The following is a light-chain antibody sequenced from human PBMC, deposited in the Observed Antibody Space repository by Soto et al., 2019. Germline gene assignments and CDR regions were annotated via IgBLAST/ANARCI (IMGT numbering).Light chain of an antibody. V-gene: IGKV3-20*01. CDR1: QSVTTNY. J-gene: IGKJ2*01. CDR3: QQYGSSPPYT. CDR2: GAS. Sequence: EIVLTQSPGTLSLSPGEKASLSCRASQSVTTNYLAWYQQKPGQAPRLLIYGASNRATDIPDRFSGSGSGTDFTLSISRLEPEDFAVYYCQQYGSSPPYTFGQGTKVEIK.